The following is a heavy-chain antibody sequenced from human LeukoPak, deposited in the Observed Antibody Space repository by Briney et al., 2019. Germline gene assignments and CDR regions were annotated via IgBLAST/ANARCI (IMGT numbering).Heavy chain of an antibody. CDR2: IYPDDSNI. V-gene: IGHV5-51*01. D-gene: IGHD2-2*03. CDR1: GYRFSTSW. CDR3: ARLTTGYGKIDY. J-gene: IGHJ4*02. Sequence: GESLKISCKGSGYRFSTSWIGWVRQLPGKGLEWMVMIYPDDSNIRYGPSFQGQVTISADKSISTAYLHWNSLKASDTAMYYCARLTTGYGKIDYWGQGTLVTVSS.